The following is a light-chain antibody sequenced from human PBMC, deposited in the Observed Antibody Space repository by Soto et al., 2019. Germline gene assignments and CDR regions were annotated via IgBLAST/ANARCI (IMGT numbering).Light chain of an antibody. V-gene: IGKV3-15*01. CDR2: RAS. Sequence: ILMTQSPATVSVSPGESATLSCRASQNIYYNVAWYQQRPGQAPRLLIYRASTRAPGVPARFSCSGSGTEFTLTISSLQPEDFTVYSCLQYHNLWAFGQGTKVEI. CDR3: LQYHNLWA. J-gene: IGKJ1*01. CDR1: QNIYYN.